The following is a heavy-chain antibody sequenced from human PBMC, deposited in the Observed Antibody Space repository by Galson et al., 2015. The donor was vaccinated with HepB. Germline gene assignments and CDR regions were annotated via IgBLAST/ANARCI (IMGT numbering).Heavy chain of an antibody. Sequence: SLRLSCAASGFSFTSYAMHWVRQAPGKGLEWVAVISHDGSNTEYADSVRGRFTISRDNSKNTLYLQMKSLRTEDTAVYFCVRDSNHTPYYEDYFNSWGQGTPVTVSS. D-gene: IGHD3-3*01. V-gene: IGHV3-30*04. CDR1: GFSFTSYA. J-gene: IGHJ4*02. CDR3: VRDSNHTPYYEDYFNS. CDR2: ISHDGSNT.